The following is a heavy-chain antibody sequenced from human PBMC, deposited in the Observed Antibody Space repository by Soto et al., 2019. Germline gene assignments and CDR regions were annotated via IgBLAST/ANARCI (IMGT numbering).Heavy chain of an antibody. CDR1: GFSLSGSP. Sequence: EVQLVESGGGLVQPGGSLKLSCTASGFSLSGSPMHWVRQASGKGLEWVGRIRSKADGYATAHAASVKGRFTVSRDDSKNTAYLQMNSLKTEDTAVYYCTRSRQEGFDYWGQGTLVTVSS. CDR3: TRSRQEGFDY. V-gene: IGHV3-73*01. J-gene: IGHJ4*02. CDR2: IRSKADGYAT.